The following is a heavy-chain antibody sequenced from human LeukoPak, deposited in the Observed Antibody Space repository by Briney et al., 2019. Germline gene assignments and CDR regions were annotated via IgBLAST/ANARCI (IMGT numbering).Heavy chain of an antibody. CDR1: GGSISSGGHY. CDR3: ASLYYFDSSGYYYGKADI. D-gene: IGHD3-22*01. V-gene: IGHV4-31*03. Sequence: SETLSLTCTVSGGSISSGGHYWSWIRQLPGEGLECIGFIYYSGSTFYNPSLKSRVTISIDTSKNQFSLKLSSVTAADTAVYYCASLYYFDSSGYYYGKADIWGQGTMVTVSS. J-gene: IGHJ3*02. CDR2: IYYSGST.